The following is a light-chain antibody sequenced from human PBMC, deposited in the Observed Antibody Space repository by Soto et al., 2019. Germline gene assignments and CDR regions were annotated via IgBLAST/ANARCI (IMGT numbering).Light chain of an antibody. J-gene: IGLJ2*01. V-gene: IGLV2-23*01. Sequence: QSALTQPASVSGSPGQSITISCTGTSSDVGSYKFVSWYQQHPGKAPKLTIYEGSKRPSGVSNRFSGSKSGNTASLTISGLQAEDEADYYCCSYAGSSTLVFGGGTKVTVL. CDR3: CSYAGSSTLV. CDR2: EGS. CDR1: SSDVGSYKF.